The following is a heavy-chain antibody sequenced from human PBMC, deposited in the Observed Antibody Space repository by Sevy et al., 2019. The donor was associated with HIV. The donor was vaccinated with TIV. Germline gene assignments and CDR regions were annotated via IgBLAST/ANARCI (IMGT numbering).Heavy chain of an antibody. J-gene: IGHJ4*02. Sequence: SQTLSLTCAISGDSVSSNSAAWNWIRQSPSRGLEWLGRTYYRSKWYNDYAVSVKSRITINPDTSKNQFSLQLNSVTPEDTALYYCARAGYSSGWYLLFFDYWGQGTLVTVSS. V-gene: IGHV6-1*01. CDR3: ARAGYSSGWYLLFFDY. CDR2: TYYRSKWYN. CDR1: GDSVSSNSAA. D-gene: IGHD6-19*01.